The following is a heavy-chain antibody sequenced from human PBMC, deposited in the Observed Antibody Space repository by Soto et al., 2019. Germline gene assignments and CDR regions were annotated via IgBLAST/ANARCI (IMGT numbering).Heavy chain of an antibody. D-gene: IGHD2-2*01. J-gene: IGHJ6*03. CDR3: ARDIVVVPATRKYMDV. V-gene: IGHV3-23*01. CDR1: GFTFSSYA. Sequence: GGSLSLSCAASGFTFSSYAMSWVRQAPGKGLEWVSAISGSGGSTYYADSVKGRFTISRDNSKNTLYLQMNSLRAEDTAVYYCARDIVVVPATRKYMDVWGKGTTVTVSS. CDR2: ISGSGGST.